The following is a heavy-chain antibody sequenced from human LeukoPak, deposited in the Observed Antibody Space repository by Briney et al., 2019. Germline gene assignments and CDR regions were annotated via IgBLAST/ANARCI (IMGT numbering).Heavy chain of an antibody. J-gene: IGHJ3*02. CDR3: ARMERGVKAFDI. D-gene: IGHD3-10*01. V-gene: IGHV3-48*04. Sequence: PGGSLRLSCAASGFTFSSYAMSWVRQAPGKGLEWVSYISSSGSTIYYADSVKGRFTISRDNAKNSLYLQMNSLRAEDTAVYYCARMERGVKAFDIWGQGTMVTVSS. CDR1: GFTFSSYA. CDR2: ISSSGSTI.